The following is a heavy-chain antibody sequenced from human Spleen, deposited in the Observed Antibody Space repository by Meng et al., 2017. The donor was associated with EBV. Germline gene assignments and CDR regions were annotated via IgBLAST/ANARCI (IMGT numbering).Heavy chain of an antibody. CDR2: IHHRGSA. Sequence: QVRRQEPGPGLVKPSGTLSLTCAVSGASISSSNWWTWVRQPPGKGLEWIGEIHHRGSANYNPSLKSRVTFSLDKSKNHFSLNLTSVTAADTAVYYCARLGRGYSGYDTAYWGQGTLVTVSS. J-gene: IGHJ4*02. CDR3: ARLGRGYSGYDTAY. D-gene: IGHD5-12*01. V-gene: IGHV4-4*02. CDR1: GASISSSNW.